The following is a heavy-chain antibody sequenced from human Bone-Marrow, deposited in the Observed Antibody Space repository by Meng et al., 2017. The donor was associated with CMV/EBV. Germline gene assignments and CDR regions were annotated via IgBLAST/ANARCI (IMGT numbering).Heavy chain of an antibody. CDR2: INPNSGGT. D-gene: IGHD3-16*01. J-gene: IGHJ5*02. CDR3: ARVGLRGAYWFDP. Sequence: VSCKASGYTFTGYYMHWVRQAPGQGLEWMGWINPNSGGTKYAQKFQGRVTMTRDTSISTAYMELSRLRSDDTAVYYCARVGLRGAYWFDPWGQGTLVTVSS. CDR1: GYTFTGYY. V-gene: IGHV1-2*02.